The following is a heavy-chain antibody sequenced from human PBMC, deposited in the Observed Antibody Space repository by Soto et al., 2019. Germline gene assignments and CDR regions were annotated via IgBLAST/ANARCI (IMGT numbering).Heavy chain of an antibody. CDR3: APGVGCGTFYY. J-gene: IGHJ4*02. Sequence: QVQLVESGGGVVQPGRSLRLSCAASGFTFSSYGMHWVRQAPGKGLEWVAAISHDGSSKYYADSVKGRLTISRDNSKNTLFLQMNRLTPEDTSLYYFAPGVGCGTFYYWGQGTLVTVSP. CDR1: GFTFSSYG. V-gene: IGHV3-30*03. D-gene: IGHD3-3*02. CDR2: ISHDGSSK.